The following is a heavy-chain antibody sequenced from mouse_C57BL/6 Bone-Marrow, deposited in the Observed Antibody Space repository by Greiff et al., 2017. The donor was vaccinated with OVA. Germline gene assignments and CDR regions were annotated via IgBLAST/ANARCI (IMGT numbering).Heavy chain of an antibody. V-gene: IGHV8-8*01. CDR1: GFSLSTFGMG. Sequence: QVTLKESGPGILQPSQTLSLTCSFSGFSLSTFGMGVGWIRQPSGKGLEWLAHIWWDDDKYYNPALKSRLTISKDTSKNQVFLTIANVDTAETSTDSGARIEAYGSGLCFAYWGQGTLVTVSA. J-gene: IGHJ3*01. CDR3: ARIEAYGSGLCFAY. D-gene: IGHD2-1*01. CDR2: IWWDDDK.